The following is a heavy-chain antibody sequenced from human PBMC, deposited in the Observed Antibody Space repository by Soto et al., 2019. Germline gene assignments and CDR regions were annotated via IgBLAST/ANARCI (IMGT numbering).Heavy chain of an antibody. D-gene: IGHD2-2*01. CDR1: GDSVSSNSAA. Sequence: SQTLSLTCAISGDSVSSNSAAWNWIRQSPSRGLEWLGRTYYRSKWYNDYAVSVKSRITINPDTSKNQFSLQLNSVTPEDTAVYYCARDWVVVVPAAMPPYYYYYMDVWGKGTTVTVSS. CDR3: ARDWVVVVPAAMPPYYYYYMDV. CDR2: TYYRSKWYN. V-gene: IGHV6-1*01. J-gene: IGHJ6*03.